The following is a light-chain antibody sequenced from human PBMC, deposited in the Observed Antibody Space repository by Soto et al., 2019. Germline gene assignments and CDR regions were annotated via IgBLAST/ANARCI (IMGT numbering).Light chain of an antibody. Sequence: QSVVTQEPSLTVSPGGTVTLTCDSSTGAVTSGHYPYWFQQKPGQAPRTLISDTSNKHSWTPARFSGSLLGGKAALTLSGEQPEDEAEYYCSLSDSAARVFGGGTKLTVL. V-gene: IGLV7-46*01. CDR3: SLSDSAARV. J-gene: IGLJ2*01. CDR2: DTS. CDR1: TGAVTSGHY.